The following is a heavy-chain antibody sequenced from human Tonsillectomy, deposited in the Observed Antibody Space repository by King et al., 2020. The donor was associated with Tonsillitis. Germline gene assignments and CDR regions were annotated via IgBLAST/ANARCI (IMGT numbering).Heavy chain of an antibody. CDR1: GFTFSSYA. D-gene: IGHD6-19*01. V-gene: IGHV3-23*04. CDR3: AKDLTGSGWLDAFDI. CDR2: ISGSGVST. Sequence: VQLVESGGGLVQPGGSLRLSCAASGFTFSSYAMSWVRQAPGKGLEWVSGISGSGVSTFYADSVKGRFTISRDNSKNTLYLQMNSLRAEDTAEYYCAKDLTGSGWLDAFDIWGQGTMVTVSS. J-gene: IGHJ3*02.